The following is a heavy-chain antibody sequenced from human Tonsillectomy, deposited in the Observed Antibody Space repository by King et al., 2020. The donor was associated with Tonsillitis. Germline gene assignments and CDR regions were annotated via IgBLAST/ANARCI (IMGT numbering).Heavy chain of an antibody. D-gene: IGHD2-2*01. V-gene: IGHV3-64*02. CDR2: ISSNRGST. CDR1: GFTFSSYA. Sequence: VQLVESGEGLVQPGGSLRLSCAASGFTFSSYAMHWVRQAPGKGLEYVSAISSNRGSTYYADSVKGRFTISRDNSKNTLYLQMGSLRAEDMAVYYCARSTIVVVPAALLDYWGQGALVTVSS. J-gene: IGHJ4*02. CDR3: ARSTIVVVPAALLDY.